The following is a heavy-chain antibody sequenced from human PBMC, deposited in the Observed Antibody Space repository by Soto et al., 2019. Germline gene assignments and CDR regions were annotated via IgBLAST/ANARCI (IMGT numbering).Heavy chain of an antibody. J-gene: IGHJ4*02. D-gene: IGHD3-22*01. CDR3: ARGVHYDSSGYYYFY. CDR1: GGTFSTYA. Sequence: GASVKVSRKASGGTFSTYAIDCVRQAPGQGLEWMGWIIPLFGTAKYAQNFQGRITITADESTNTAYMELRSLRSQDTAVYYCARGVHYDSSGYYYFYWGQGTLVTVSS. CDR2: IIPLFGTA. V-gene: IGHV1-69*13.